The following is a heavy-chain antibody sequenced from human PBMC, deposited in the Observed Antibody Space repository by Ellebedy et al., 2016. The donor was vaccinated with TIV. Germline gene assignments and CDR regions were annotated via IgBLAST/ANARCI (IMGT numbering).Heavy chain of an antibody. V-gene: IGHV3-33*01. CDR3: ARAWIPYGLDV. J-gene: IGHJ6*02. Sequence: GESLKISCTASGFTFSAFGIHWVRQAPGKGLEWVALIWYDGSDKYYADSVKGRFTISRDNSKSTLYLQMSSLRGEDTAVYYCARAWIPYGLDVWGHGTTVTVS. CDR1: GFTFSAFG. D-gene: IGHD5-12*01. CDR2: IWYDGSDK.